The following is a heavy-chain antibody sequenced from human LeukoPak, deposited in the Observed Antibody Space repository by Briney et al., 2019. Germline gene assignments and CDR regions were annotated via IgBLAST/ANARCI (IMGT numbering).Heavy chain of an antibody. CDR2: RWYDGSNK. V-gene: IGHV3-33*03. J-gene: IGHJ4*02. CDR3: ARSVYDSGGYYRVLDY. Sequence: GGSLRLSCAASGFTFSSYGMHWVRKAPGKGLEWVAVRWYDGSNKYYADSVKGRFTISRDNAKNTLFLQMNSLRAEDTAAYYCARSVYDSGGYYRVLDYWGQGTLVTVSS. D-gene: IGHD3-22*01. CDR1: GFTFSSYG.